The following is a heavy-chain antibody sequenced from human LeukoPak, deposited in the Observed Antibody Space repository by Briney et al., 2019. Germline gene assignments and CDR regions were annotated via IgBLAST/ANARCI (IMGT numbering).Heavy chain of an antibody. D-gene: IGHD2-2*01. Sequence: EGSLRLSCAASGFTFDDYGMSWVRQAPGKGLEWVSGINWNGGSTGYADSVKGRFTISRDNAKNSLYLQMNSLRAEDTALYYCARDLGDCSSTSCPVGYWGQGTLVTVSS. V-gene: IGHV3-20*04. CDR2: INWNGGST. CDR1: GFTFDDYG. J-gene: IGHJ4*02. CDR3: ARDLGDCSSTSCPVGY.